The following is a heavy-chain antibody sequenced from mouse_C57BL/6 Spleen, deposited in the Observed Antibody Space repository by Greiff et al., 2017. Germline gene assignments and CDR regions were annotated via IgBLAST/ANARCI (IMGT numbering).Heavy chain of an antibody. CDR3: AREDITTVVAYYAMDY. J-gene: IGHJ4*01. D-gene: IGHD1-1*01. Sequence: VQLQQSGPELVKPGASVKMSCKASGYTFTDYNMHWVKQSHGKSLEWIGYINPNNGGTSYNQKFKGKATLTVNKSSSTAYMELRSLTSEDSAVYYCAREDITTVVAYYAMDYWGQGTSVTVSS. V-gene: IGHV1-22*01. CDR2: INPNNGGT. CDR1: GYTFTDYN.